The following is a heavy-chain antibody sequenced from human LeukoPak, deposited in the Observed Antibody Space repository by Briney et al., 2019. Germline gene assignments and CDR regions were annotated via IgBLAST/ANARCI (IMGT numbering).Heavy chain of an antibody. J-gene: IGHJ6*03. CDR3: ARFAAGGSYYYYMDV. CDR1: GFTFSSYW. Sequence: GGSLRLSCAASGFTFSSYWMSWVRQPPGKGLEWVSNIGTSSTTIYYADSVKGRFTISRDNAKNSLYLQMNSLRADDTAVYYCARFAAGGSYYYYMDVWGKGTTVTVSS. V-gene: IGHV3-48*01. D-gene: IGHD6-25*01. CDR2: IGTSSTTI.